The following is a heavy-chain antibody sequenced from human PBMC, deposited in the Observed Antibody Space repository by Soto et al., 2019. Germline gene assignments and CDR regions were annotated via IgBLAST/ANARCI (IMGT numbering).Heavy chain of an antibody. D-gene: IGHD3-22*01. J-gene: IGHJ4*02. V-gene: IGHV4-4*02. CDR3: ARDFYDTSSAYYYYFDY. CDR2: IYHSGST. Sequence: PSETLSLTCAVSGGSISSSNWWSWVRQTPGKGLEWIGDIYHSGSTNYNPSLKSRVTISVDTSKNQFSLKLNSVTAADTAVYYCARDFYDTSSAYYYYFDYWGQGTLVTVSS. CDR1: GGSISSSNW.